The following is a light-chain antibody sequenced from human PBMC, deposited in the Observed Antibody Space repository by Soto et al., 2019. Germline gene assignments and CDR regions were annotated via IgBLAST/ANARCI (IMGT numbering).Light chain of an antibody. CDR1: QSVSSA. V-gene: IGKV3-11*01. Sequence: ETVMTQSPATLSVSPGERATLSCRASQSVSSALAWYQQKPGQAPRLLIYDASNRATDIPARFSGSGSGTDFTLTISSLEPEDFAVYYCQQRSNWPPFTFGQGTRLEI. J-gene: IGKJ5*01. CDR3: QQRSNWPPFT. CDR2: DAS.